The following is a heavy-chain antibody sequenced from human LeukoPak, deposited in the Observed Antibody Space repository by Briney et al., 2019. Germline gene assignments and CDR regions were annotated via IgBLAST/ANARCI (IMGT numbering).Heavy chain of an antibody. CDR2: IYARGNT. J-gene: IGHJ4*02. D-gene: IGHD3-22*01. CDR1: GGSISNYY. Sequence: SETLSLTCTVSGGSISNYYWSWIRQPAGKGLEWIGLIYARGNTNYNPSLKSRVTMSIDTSKNQFPLKLTSVTAADTAVYYCARTPIYYFDNSGYYNWGQGTLVTVSS. CDR3: ARTPIYYFDNSGYYN. V-gene: IGHV4-4*07.